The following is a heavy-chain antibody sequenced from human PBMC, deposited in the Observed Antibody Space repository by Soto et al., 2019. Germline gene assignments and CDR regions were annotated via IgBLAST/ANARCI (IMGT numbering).Heavy chain of an antibody. Sequence: SETLSLTCSVSGGSTSSYYWSWIRQPPGKGLEWIGYIYYSGSTDYSPSLKSRVTMSIDTSQNQVSLKLTSVITADTAVYYCAGTPRYWGQGTLVTVPQ. CDR1: GGSTSSYY. V-gene: IGHV4-59*01. D-gene: IGHD2-15*01. CDR2: IYYSGST. J-gene: IGHJ4*02. CDR3: AGTPRY.